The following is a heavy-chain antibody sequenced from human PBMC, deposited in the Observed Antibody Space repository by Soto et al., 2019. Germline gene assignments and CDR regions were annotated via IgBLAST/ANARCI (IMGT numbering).Heavy chain of an antibody. Sequence: ASVKVSCKASGYTFASYGISWVRQAPGQGLQWMGWISGYNGNTNYAQKFQGRVTMTTDTSTSTAYMELRSLRSDDTAVYYCARAVGVWSGNYFYYYMDVWGKGTTVTVSS. CDR1: GYTFASYG. D-gene: IGHD3-3*01. V-gene: IGHV1-18*01. J-gene: IGHJ6*03. CDR3: ARAVGVWSGNYFYYYMDV. CDR2: ISGYNGNT.